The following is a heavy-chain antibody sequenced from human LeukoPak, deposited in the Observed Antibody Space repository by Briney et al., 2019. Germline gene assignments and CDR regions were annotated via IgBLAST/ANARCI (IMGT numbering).Heavy chain of an antibody. CDR2: ISSSSSYI. D-gene: IGHD2-2*02. CDR3: AKGAGVVPAAIRLDP. CDR1: GFTFSSYS. J-gene: IGHJ5*02. V-gene: IGHV3-21*04. Sequence: GGSLRLSCAASGFTFSSYSMNWVRQAPGKGLEWVSSISSSSSYIYYADSVKGRFTISRDNSKNTLYLQMNSLRAEDTAVYYCAKGAGVVPAAIRLDPWGQGTLVTVSS.